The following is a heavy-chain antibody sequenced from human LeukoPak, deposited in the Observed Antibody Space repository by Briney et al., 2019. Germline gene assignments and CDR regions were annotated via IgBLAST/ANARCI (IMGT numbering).Heavy chain of an antibody. CDR2: INPNSGGT. Sequence: ASVKVSCKASGYTFTSYYMHWVRQAPGQGLEWMGWINPNSGGTNYAQKFQGRVTMTRDTSISTAYMELSRLRSDDTAVYYCARAGWFGELTPIDYWGQETLVTVSS. D-gene: IGHD3-10*01. V-gene: IGHV1-2*02. J-gene: IGHJ4*02. CDR1: GYTFTSYY. CDR3: ARAGWFGELTPIDY.